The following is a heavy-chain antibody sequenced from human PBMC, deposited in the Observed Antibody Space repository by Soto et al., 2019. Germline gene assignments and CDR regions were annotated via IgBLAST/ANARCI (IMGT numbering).Heavy chain of an antibody. V-gene: IGHV4-34*01. D-gene: IGHD2-2*01. CDR1: DGSISGCY. J-gene: IGHJ4*02. CDR3: ARVEGIVVVPAAKKGLYYFDY. CDR2: INHSGST. Sequence: SLTLSLTRGVYDGSISGCYWSCIRQPPGKGLEWIGEINHSGSTNYNPSLKSRVTISVDTSKNQFSLKLSSVTAADTAVYYCARVEGIVVVPAAKKGLYYFDYWGQGTLVTVSS.